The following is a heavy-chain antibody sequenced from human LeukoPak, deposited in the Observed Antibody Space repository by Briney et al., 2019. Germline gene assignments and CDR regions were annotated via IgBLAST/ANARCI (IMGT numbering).Heavy chain of an antibody. D-gene: IGHD2-2*01. CDR2: IYTSGST. CDR1: GGSISSGSYY. J-gene: IGHJ6*03. Sequence: SETLSLTCTVSGGSISSGSYYLRWIRHPAGKGLEWIGRIYTSGSTNYNPSLKSRVTISVDTPKNQFSLKLSSVTAADTAVYYCTRGVLGIVVVPAAMRYYYYMDVWGKGTTVTVSS. CDR3: TRGVLGIVVVPAAMRYYYYMDV. V-gene: IGHV4-61*02.